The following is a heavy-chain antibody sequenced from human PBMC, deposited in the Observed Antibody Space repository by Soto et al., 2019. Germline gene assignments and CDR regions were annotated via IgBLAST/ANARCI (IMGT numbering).Heavy chain of an antibody. CDR2: IYHSGST. Sequence: SETLCLTCTVSGGSISSGGYYWSWIRQHPGKGLEWIGYIYHSGSTYYNPSLKSRVTISVDTSKNQFSLKLISVTAADTAVYYCARALYCSGGSCSPLRGMDVWGQGTTVTVSS. D-gene: IGHD2-15*01. CDR1: GGSISSGGYY. CDR3: ARALYCSGGSCSPLRGMDV. J-gene: IGHJ6*02. V-gene: IGHV4-31*03.